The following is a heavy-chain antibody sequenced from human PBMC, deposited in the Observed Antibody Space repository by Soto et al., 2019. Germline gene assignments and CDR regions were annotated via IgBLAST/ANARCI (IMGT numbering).Heavy chain of an antibody. V-gene: IGHV3-21*01. J-gene: IGHJ6*02. CDR3: ARYDSSGYYWSYYYYGMDV. CDR2: ISSSSSYI. Sequence: PGGALRLSCAASGFTFSTYSMNWVRQAPGKGLEWVSSISSSSSYIYYADSVKGRFTISRDNAKNSLYLQMNSLRAEDTAVYYCARYDSSGYYWSYYYYGMDVWGQGTKVTVSS. CDR1: GFTFSTYS. D-gene: IGHD3-22*01.